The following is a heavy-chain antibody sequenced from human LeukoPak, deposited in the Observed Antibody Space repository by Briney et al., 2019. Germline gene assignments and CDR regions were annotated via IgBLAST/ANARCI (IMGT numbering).Heavy chain of an antibody. J-gene: IGHJ6*03. CDR1: GGSIINYY. D-gene: IGHD3-22*01. Sequence: SETLSLTCTVSGGSIINYYWSWIRQPAGTGMEWVGRIYVTGSTIYNPSLESRLSMSVDTSKTQFSLRLTSLTAADTPVYCCPRLNYYDSTGSPPGYFIDVWGKGSLVTVSS. CDR2: IYVTGST. V-gene: IGHV4-4*07. CDR3: PRLNYYDSTGSPPGYFIDV.